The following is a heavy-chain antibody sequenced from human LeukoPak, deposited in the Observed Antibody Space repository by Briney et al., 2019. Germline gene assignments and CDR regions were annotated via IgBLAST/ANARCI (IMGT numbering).Heavy chain of an antibody. Sequence: SETLSLTCTVSGGSISSYYWSWIQQPAGKGLEWIGRIYSTGSTNYNPSLKSRVTISVDTSKNQFSLKLSSVTAADTAVYYCARGLGYCSSTSCYTYWFDPWGQGTLVIVSS. CDR3: ARGLGYCSSTSCYTYWFDP. CDR1: GGSISSYY. V-gene: IGHV4-4*07. CDR2: IYSTGST. D-gene: IGHD2-2*02. J-gene: IGHJ5*02.